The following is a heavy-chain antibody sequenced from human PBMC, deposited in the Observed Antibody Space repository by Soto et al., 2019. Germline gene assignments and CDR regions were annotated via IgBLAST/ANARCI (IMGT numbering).Heavy chain of an antibody. Sequence: QVQLVQSGAEVKKPGSSVKVSCKASGGTFSSYTISWVRQAPGQGLERMGRIIPILGIANYAQKFQGRVTITADKSTSTAYMELSSLRSEDTAVYYCAREGVDCSGGSCYHYWGQGTLVTVSS. CDR3: AREGVDCSGGSCYHY. V-gene: IGHV1-69*08. CDR1: GGTFSSYT. D-gene: IGHD2-15*01. J-gene: IGHJ4*02. CDR2: IIPILGIA.